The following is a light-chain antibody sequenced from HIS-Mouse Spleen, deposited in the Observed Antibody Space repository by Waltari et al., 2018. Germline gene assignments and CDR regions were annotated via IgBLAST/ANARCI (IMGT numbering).Light chain of an antibody. CDR2: AAS. J-gene: IGKJ1*01. CDR3: QQLNSYPPT. CDR1: QGISSY. Sequence: DIQLTQSLSFLSASVGDRVNITCRASQGISSYLAWYQQKPGKAPKLLIYAASTLQSGVPSRFSGSGSGTEFTLTISSLQPEDFATYYCQQLNSYPPTFGQGTKVEIK. V-gene: IGKV1-9*01.